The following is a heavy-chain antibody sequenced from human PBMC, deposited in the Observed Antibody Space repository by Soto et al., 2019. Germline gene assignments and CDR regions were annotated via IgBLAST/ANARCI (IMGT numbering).Heavy chain of an antibody. CDR3: ARDGGSKTRGSYGD. Sequence: QVQLVESGGGVVQPGRSLRLSCAASGFTFSSYGMHWVRQAPGKGLEWVAVIWYDGSNKYYADSVKGRFTISRDNSKNTLYLQMNSLRAEDTAVYYCARDGGSKTRGSYGDWGQGTLVTVSS. CDR1: GFTFSSYG. CDR2: IWYDGSNK. J-gene: IGHJ4*02. D-gene: IGHD1-26*01. V-gene: IGHV3-33*01.